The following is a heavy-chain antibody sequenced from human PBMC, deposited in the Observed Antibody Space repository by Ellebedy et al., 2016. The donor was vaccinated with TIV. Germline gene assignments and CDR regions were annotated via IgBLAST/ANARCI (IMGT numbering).Heavy chain of an antibody. V-gene: IGHV3-23*01. J-gene: IGHJ4*02. CDR1: GFTFGDFA. D-gene: IGHD1-26*01. CDR3: ARDLWELHFDYYFDS. Sequence: GESLKISCAASGFTFGDFAMSWVRQAPGKGLEWVSYIGGSVGIIHYADSVKGRFTISRDNSRNTLYLQMNSLRAEDTAIYYCARDLWELHFDYYFDSWGQGTLVTVSS. CDR2: IGGSVGII.